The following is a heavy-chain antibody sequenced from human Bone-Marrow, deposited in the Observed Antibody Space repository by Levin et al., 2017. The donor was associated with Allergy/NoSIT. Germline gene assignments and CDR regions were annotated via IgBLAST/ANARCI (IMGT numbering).Heavy chain of an antibody. CDR1: GYNFDNYW. V-gene: IGHV5-51*01. D-gene: IGHD6-6*01. CDR3: ARHGNLLVQGNWFDP. Sequence: GESLKISCKASGYNFDNYWIGWVRQMPGKGLEWKGIIYPGDSDTRYSPSFRGQVTISADKSTSTAFLEWSNLKASDSAMYYCARHGNLLVQGNWFDPWGQGTLVTVAS. J-gene: IGHJ5*02. CDR2: IYPGDSDT.